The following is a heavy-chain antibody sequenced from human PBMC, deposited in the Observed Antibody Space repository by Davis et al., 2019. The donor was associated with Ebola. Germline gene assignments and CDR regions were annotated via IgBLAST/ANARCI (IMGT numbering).Heavy chain of an antibody. Sequence: GGSLRLSCAASGFTFSNYAMNWVRQAPGKGLEWVSGISGSGGSTYYADSVKGRFTISRDNSKNTLYLQMNSLRAEDTAVNYCARTTLWFGEPAPLYYFDYWGQGTLVTVFS. V-gene: IGHV3-23*01. CDR3: ARTTLWFGEPAPLYYFDY. CDR1: GFTFSNYA. CDR2: ISGSGGST. D-gene: IGHD3-10*01. J-gene: IGHJ4*02.